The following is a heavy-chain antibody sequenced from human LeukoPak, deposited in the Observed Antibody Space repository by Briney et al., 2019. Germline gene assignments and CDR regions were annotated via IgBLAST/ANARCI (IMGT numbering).Heavy chain of an antibody. CDR2: ISFDETKK. J-gene: IGHJ4*02. V-gene: IGHV3-30*03. Sequence: PGGSLRLSCAASGFTFSSYSMNWVRQAPGKGLEWVAVISFDETKKYYADSVKGRFTISRDNSNNTLFLQMNSLKTEDTAVYFCARMKVIKGASLDYWGQGSLVTVSS. CDR1: GFTFSSYS. D-gene: IGHD2/OR15-2a*01. CDR3: ARMKVIKGASLDY.